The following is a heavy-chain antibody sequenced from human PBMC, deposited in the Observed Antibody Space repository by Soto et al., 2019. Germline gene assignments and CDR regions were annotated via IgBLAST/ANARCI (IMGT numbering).Heavy chain of an antibody. J-gene: IGHJ6*02. CDR1: AFTFSSYG. V-gene: IGHV3-30*18. Sequence: QVQLVESGGGVVQPGRSLRLSCAASAFTFSSYGMHWVRQAPGKGLEWVAVISYDGSNKYYADSVKGRFTIARDNSKNTLYLQMNSLRAEETAVYYCAKGGGDYGDSYYYYYGMDVWGQGTTVTVSS. CDR2: ISYDGSNK. CDR3: AKGGGDYGDSYYYYYGMDV. D-gene: IGHD4-17*01.